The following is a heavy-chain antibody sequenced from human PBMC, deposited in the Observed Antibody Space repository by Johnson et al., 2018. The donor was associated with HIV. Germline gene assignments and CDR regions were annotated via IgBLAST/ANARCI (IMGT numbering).Heavy chain of an antibody. J-gene: IGHJ3*02. CDR1: GFTFSDYY. D-gene: IGHD1-14*01. CDR3: VKPKNPDAFDI. CDR2: ISSSGSTI. V-gene: IGHV3-11*04. Sequence: QMQLVESGGGLVKPGGSLRLSCAASGFTFSDYYMSWIRQAPGKGLEWVSYISSSGSTIYHADSVKGRFTISRDNAKNSLYLQMNSLTAEDTAVYYCVKPKNPDAFDIWGQGTKVTVSS.